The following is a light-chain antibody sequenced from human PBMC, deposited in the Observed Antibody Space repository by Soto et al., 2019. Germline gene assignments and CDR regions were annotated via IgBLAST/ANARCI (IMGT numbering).Light chain of an antibody. CDR3: QQSNNWPKT. V-gene: IGKV3-15*01. CDR1: QSVNSN. J-gene: IGKJ1*01. Sequence: EIVMTQSPDTLSVSPGEIATLSCRASQSVNSNLAWYQQKPGQAPRLLISDASTRAAGLPARFSGSGSGTEFTLTISSLQSEDFAVYFCQQSNNWPKTFGQGTKVEIK. CDR2: DAS.